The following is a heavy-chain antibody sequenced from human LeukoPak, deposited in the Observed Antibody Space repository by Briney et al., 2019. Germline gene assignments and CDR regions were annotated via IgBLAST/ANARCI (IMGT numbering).Heavy chain of an antibody. CDR3: AKNGRDDHDKYFFDF. V-gene: IGHV3-23*01. D-gene: IGHD3-9*01. CDR1: GSIFRNYA. Sequence: GGSLRLSCAGSGSIFRNYAMSWVRQAPGMGREWAPAISGSGVGTNYADSVKGRFTISRDNSKNTLYLQMNSLRAEDTAVYYCAKNGRDDHDKYFFDFWGQGTQVTVSS. CDR2: ISGSGVGT. J-gene: IGHJ4*02.